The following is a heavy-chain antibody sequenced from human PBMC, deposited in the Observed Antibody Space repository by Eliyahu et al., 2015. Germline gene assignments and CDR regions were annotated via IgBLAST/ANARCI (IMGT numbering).Heavy chain of an antibody. V-gene: IGHV4-31*03. CDR3: ARDRGGGSGSYYFEY. CDR2: IYNSGTA. CDR1: GDSXSNGXYY. J-gene: IGHJ4*02. D-gene: IGHD3-10*01. Sequence: QMQLQESGPGLVKPSQTLSLTCSVXGDSXSNGXYYWNWVRQHPEXGLXWXGYIYNSGTAHYNPSLKSRVTISVDTSKNQFSLKLRSVTAADTAVYFCARDRGGGSGSYYFEYWGQGALVTVSS.